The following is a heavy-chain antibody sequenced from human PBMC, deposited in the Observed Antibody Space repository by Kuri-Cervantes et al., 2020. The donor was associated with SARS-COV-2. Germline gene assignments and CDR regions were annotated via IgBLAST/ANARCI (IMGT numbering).Heavy chain of an antibody. Sequence: ASVKVSCKASGYTFTSYGISWVRQAPGQGLEWRGWISAYNGNTNYAQKLQCRVTMTTDTSTSTAYMELMILRSDDTDVYYCARGDFWSRPFDYWGQGTLVTVSS. CDR3: ARGDFWSRPFDY. D-gene: IGHD3-3*01. CDR2: ISAYNGNT. CDR1: GYTFTSYG. J-gene: IGHJ4*02. V-gene: IGHV1-18*01.